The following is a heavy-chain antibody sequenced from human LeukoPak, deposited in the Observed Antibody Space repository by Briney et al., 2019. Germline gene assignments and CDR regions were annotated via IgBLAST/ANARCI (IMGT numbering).Heavy chain of an antibody. Sequence: PGGSLRLSCAASGFTFSSYDMNWVRQAPGKGLEWVSSISSSSSYIYYADSVKGRFTISRDNAKNSLYLQMNSLRAEDTAVYYCARDDRSRYYYYGTDVWGQGTTVTVSS. CDR2: ISSSSSYI. D-gene: IGHD1-14*01. CDR1: GFTFSSYD. J-gene: IGHJ6*02. V-gene: IGHV3-21*01. CDR3: ARDDRSRYYYYGTDV.